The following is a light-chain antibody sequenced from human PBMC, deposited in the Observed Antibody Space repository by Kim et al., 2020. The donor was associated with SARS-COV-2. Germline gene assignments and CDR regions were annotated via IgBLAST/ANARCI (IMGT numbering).Light chain of an antibody. CDR3: QAWDSSTVV. J-gene: IGLJ2*01. CDR2: QDS. CDR1: NLGNKS. Sequence: SVSPGQTASITFSGDNLGNKSACCYKQKPVQSPVLVIYQDSKRPSGIPERFSGSNSGKTATLTISGTQAMDEAAYYCQAWDSSTVVFGGGTKLTVL. V-gene: IGLV3-1*01.